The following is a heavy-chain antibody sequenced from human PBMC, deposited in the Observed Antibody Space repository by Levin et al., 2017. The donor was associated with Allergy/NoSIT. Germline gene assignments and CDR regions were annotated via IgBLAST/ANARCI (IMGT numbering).Heavy chain of an antibody. CDR3: ARDRSRPIAVAGKGGYNWFDP. CDR1: GFTFSSYA. CDR2: ISYDGSNK. J-gene: IGHJ5*02. Sequence: PGGSLRLSCAASGFTFSSYAMHWVRQAPGKGLEWVAVISYDGSNKYYADSVKGRFTISRDNSKNTLYLQMNSLRAEDTAVYYCARDRSRPIAVAGKGGYNWFDPWGQGTLVTVSS. V-gene: IGHV3-30*04. D-gene: IGHD6-19*01.